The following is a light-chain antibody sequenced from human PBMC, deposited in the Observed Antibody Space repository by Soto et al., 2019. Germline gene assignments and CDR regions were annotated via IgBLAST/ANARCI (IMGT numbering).Light chain of an antibody. V-gene: IGKV1-39*01. CDR1: QSISSY. CDR2: DAS. J-gene: IGKJ4*01. Sequence: DIQLTQSPSSLSASVGDRVTITCLASQSISSYLNWYPQKPGKAPKLLIYDASSLQSGVPSMFSGSGSGTDFTLTISSLQPEDFASYYRQQSYSTPLTFGGGTKVDIK. CDR3: QQSYSTPLT.